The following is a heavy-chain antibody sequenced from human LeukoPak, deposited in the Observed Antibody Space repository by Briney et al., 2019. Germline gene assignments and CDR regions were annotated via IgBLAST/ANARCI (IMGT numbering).Heavy chain of an antibody. D-gene: IGHD2-2*01. J-gene: IGHJ5*02. V-gene: IGHV1-18*04. CDR1: GYTFTSYG. CDR2: ISAFNGNT. CDR3: ARDGIGYCSSTSCLNWFDP. Sequence: ASVKVSCKPSGYTFTSYGISWVRPAPGQGLGWMGWISAFNGNTNYAQKLQGRVTMTTDTSTSTAYMELRSLRSDDTAVYYCARDGIGYCSSTSCLNWFDPWGQGTLVTVSS.